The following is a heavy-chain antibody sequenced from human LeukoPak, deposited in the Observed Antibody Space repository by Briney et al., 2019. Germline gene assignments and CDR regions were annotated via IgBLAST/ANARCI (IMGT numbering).Heavy chain of an antibody. CDR3: ARAYDSSGYYFVGAFDI. Sequence: GGSLRLPCAASGFTFSSYAMHWVRQAPGKGLEWVAVISYDGSNKYYADSVKGRFTISRDNSKNTLYLQMNSLRAEDTAVYYCARAYDSSGYYFVGAFDIWGQGTMVTVSS. J-gene: IGHJ3*02. D-gene: IGHD3-22*01. CDR1: GFTFSSYA. V-gene: IGHV3-30*04. CDR2: ISYDGSNK.